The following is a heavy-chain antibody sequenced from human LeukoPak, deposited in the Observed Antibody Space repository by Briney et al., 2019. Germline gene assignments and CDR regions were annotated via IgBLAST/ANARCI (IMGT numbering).Heavy chain of an antibody. J-gene: IGHJ4*02. CDR3: ARDTRYCSSTSCYVGDY. D-gene: IGHD2-2*01. V-gene: IGHV4-59*01. CDR1: GGSISGYY. Sequence: SETLSLTCTVSGGSISGYYWSWIRQPPGKGLEWIGYIFYSGSTNYNPSLKSRVTISVDTSKNQFSLKLRSVTAADTAVYYCARDTRYCSSTSCYVGDYWGQGTLVTVSS. CDR2: IFYSGST.